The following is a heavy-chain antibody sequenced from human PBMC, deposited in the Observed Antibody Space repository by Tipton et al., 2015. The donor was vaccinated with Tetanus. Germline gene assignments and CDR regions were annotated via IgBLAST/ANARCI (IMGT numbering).Heavy chain of an antibody. CDR1: GGTFSSYA. D-gene: IGHD4-17*01. CDR3: ARGKGVTTLHDFDI. V-gene: IGHV1-69*01. J-gene: IGHJ3*02. CDR2: IIPIFGTA. Sequence: QSGAEVKKPGSSVKVSCKASGGTFSSYASSWVRQAPGQGLEWMGGIIPIFGTANYAQKFQGRVTITADESTSTAYMELSSLRSEDTAVYYWARGKGVTTLHDFDIWGRGTMVTVSS.